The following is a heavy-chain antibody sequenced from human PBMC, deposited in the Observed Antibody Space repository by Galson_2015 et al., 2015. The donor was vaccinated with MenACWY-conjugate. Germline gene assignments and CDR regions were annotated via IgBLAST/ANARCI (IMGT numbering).Heavy chain of an antibody. J-gene: IGHJ4*02. V-gene: IGHV4-39*01. D-gene: IGHD3-10*01. Sequence: ETLSLTCTVSGGSVSSSSYYWGWIRQPPGKGLEWIGSIYYSGSTNYNPSPKSRVTISVDTYKNRFSLKLGSVAAADTAVYYCARHHYGSGSYYYDVIDYWGQGTLVTVSS. CDR2: IYYSGST. CDR3: ARHHYGSGSYYYDVIDY. CDR1: GGSVSSSSYY.